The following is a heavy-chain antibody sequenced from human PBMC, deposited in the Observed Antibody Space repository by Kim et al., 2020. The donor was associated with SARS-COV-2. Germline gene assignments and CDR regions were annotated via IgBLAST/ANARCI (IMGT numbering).Heavy chain of an antibody. CDR1: GFTFSSYS. CDR2: ISSSSSYI. D-gene: IGHD2-2*01. V-gene: IGHV3-21*01. CDR3: ARGPTLGYCSSTSCYGGFDY. J-gene: IGHJ4*02. Sequence: GGSLRLSCAASGFTFSSYSMNWVRQAPGKGLEWVSSISSSSSYIYYADSVKGRFTISRDNAKNSLYLQMNSLRAEDTAVYYCARGPTLGYCSSTSCYGGFDYWGQGTLVTVSS.